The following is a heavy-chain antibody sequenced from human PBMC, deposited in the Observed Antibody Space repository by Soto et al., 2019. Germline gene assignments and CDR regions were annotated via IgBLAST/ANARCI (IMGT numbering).Heavy chain of an antibody. CDR3: ALEVRRSNQFDH. D-gene: IGHD3-10*01. CDR2: FDLENGET. J-gene: IGHJ4*02. Sequence: ASVKVSSKVSGYTLTELSIHWVRQAPGEGLEWMGGFDLENGETIYAQRFQGRVTMTEESSADTPYMELSSLRSEDTAVYYCALEVRRSNQFDHWGQGTMVTVSS. CDR1: GYTLTELS. V-gene: IGHV1-24*01.